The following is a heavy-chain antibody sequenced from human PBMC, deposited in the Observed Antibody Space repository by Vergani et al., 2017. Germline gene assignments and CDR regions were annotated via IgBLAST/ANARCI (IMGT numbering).Heavy chain of an antibody. CDR3: ARHDYSNYWFDP. D-gene: IGHD4-11*01. Sequence: QVQLQQWGPGLVKPSETLSLTCTVSGGSISSSSYYWGWIRQPPGKGLEWIGSIYYSGSTYYNPSLKSRVTISVDTSKNQFSLKLSSVTAADTAVYYCARHDYSNYWFDPWGQGTLVTVSS. CDR2: IYYSGST. J-gene: IGHJ5*02. CDR1: GGSISSSSYY. V-gene: IGHV4-39*01.